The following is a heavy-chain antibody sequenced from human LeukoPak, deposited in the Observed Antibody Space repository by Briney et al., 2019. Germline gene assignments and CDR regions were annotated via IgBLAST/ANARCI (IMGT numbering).Heavy chain of an antibody. CDR2: IIPIFGTA. D-gene: IGHD6-6*01. Sequence: SVKVSCKASGCTFSSYAISWVRQAPGQGLEWMGGIIPIFGTANYAQKFQGRVTITADESTSTAYMELSSLRSEDTAVYYCARALPKGQLDYYYYYMDVWGKGTTVTVSS. J-gene: IGHJ6*03. CDR3: ARALPKGQLDYYYYYMDV. CDR1: GCTFSSYA. V-gene: IGHV1-69*01.